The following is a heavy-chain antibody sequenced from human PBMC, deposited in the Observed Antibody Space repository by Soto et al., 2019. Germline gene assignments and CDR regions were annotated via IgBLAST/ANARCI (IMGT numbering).Heavy chain of an antibody. Sequence: GGSLRLSCAASGFTFSSYAMHWVRQAPGKGLEWLTVISYDGSKKYYADSMKGRFTVSRDNSKNTLYLKINSLRAEDTAVYYCARAAYTNWAFYYGMDVWGQGTTVTVSS. D-gene: IGHD7-27*01. J-gene: IGHJ6*02. CDR2: ISYDGSKK. CDR1: GFTFSSYA. CDR3: ARAAYTNWAFYYGMDV. V-gene: IGHV3-30-3*01.